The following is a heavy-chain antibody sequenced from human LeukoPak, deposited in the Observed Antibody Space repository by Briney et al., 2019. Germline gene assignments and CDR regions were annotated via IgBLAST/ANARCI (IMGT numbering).Heavy chain of an antibody. CDR1: GGSFSGYY. D-gene: IGHD2-21*02. CDR3: ARGRGDTIPWS. CDR2: INHSGST. V-gene: IGHV4-34*01. J-gene: IGHJ4*02. Sequence: SETLSLTCAVYGGSFSGYYWSWIRQPPGKGLEWIGEINHSGSTNYNPSLKSRVTISVDTSKNQCSLKLSSVTAADTAVYYCARGRGDTIPWSWGQGTLVTVSS.